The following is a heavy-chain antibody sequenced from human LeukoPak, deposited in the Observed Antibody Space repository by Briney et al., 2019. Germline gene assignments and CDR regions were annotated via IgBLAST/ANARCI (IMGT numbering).Heavy chain of an antibody. D-gene: IGHD2-2*01. CDR1: GFTFSSYW. Sequence: GGSLRLSCAASGFTFSSYWMSWVRQAPGKGLEWVANIKQDGSEKYYVDSVKGRFTISRDSSKNTLYLEMNSLRAEDTAVYYCAKHIVVVPAASDAFDIWGQGTMGTVSS. CDR2: IKQDGSEK. CDR3: AKHIVVVPAASDAFDI. V-gene: IGHV3-7*03. J-gene: IGHJ3*02.